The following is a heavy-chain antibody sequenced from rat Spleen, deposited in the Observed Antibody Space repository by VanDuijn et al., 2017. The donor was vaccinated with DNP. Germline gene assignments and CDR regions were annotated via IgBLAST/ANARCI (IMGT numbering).Heavy chain of an antibody. CDR3: ARRDY. Sequence: EVQLVESGGGLVQPGRSLKFSCAASGFTFSDYAMAWVRQAPKKGLEWVATISTSGSRAYYPDSVKGRFTISRDDAKSSLYLQMNSLKSEDTATYYCARRDYWGQGVMVTVSS. CDR2: ISTSGSRA. CDR1: GFTFSDYA. V-gene: IGHV5-17*01. J-gene: IGHJ2*01.